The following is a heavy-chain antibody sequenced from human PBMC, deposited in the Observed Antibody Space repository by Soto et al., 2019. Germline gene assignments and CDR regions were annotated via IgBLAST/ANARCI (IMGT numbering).Heavy chain of an antibody. V-gene: IGHV3-15*01. CDR2: IKSKTDGGTT. CDR1: GFTFSNAW. CDR3: TALDSSGYFDY. Sequence: GGSLRLSCAASGFTFSNAWMSWVRQAPGKGLEWVGRIKSKTDGGTTDYAAPVKGRFTISRDDSKNTLYLQMNSLKTEDTAVYYCTALDSSGYFDYWGQGTLVTVSS. J-gene: IGHJ4*02. D-gene: IGHD3-22*01.